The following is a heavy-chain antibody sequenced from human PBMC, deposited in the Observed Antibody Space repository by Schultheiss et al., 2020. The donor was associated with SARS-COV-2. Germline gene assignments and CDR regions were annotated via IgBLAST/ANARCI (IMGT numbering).Heavy chain of an antibody. Sequence: GGSLRLSCAASGFTFSSYAMSWVRQAPGKGLEWVSAISGSGGSTYYADSVKGRFTISRDNSKNTLYLQMNSLRAEDTAVYYCARVETVATFFDYWGQGTLVTVSS. CDR2: ISGSGGST. D-gene: IGHD4-23*01. V-gene: IGHV3-23*01. J-gene: IGHJ4*02. CDR1: GFTFSSYA. CDR3: ARVETVATFFDY.